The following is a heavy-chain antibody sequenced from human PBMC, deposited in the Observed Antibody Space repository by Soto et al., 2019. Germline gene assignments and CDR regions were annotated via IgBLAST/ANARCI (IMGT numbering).Heavy chain of an antibody. CDR3: TRGGDPYKTGH. J-gene: IGHJ4*02. V-gene: IGHV4-34*01. Sequence: PSETLSLTCAVYGGSFNGYYWTWIRQPPGKGLEWIGEIKHSGSTNYSPSLKSRVTISVDTSKNQFSLKLTSVNTADTAIYYCTRGGDPYKTGHWGQGTLVTV. D-gene: IGHD3-9*01. CDR2: IKHSGST. CDR1: GGSFNGYY.